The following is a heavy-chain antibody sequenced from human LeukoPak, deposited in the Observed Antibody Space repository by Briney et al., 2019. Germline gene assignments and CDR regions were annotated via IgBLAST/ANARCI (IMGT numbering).Heavy chain of an antibody. CDR2: INPNTGGT. J-gene: IGHJ4*02. D-gene: IGHD3-3*01. CDR3: AKGGLKSIYGVAITESFDY. CDR1: GYTFTGYY. Sequence: ASVKLSCKASGYTFTGYYMHWVRQAPGQGLEGMGWINPNTGGTNYAQKFQGRVTITRDTSISTAYMELSRLRSDETAVYYCAKGGLKSIYGVAITESFDYWGQGTQATVSS. V-gene: IGHV1-2*02.